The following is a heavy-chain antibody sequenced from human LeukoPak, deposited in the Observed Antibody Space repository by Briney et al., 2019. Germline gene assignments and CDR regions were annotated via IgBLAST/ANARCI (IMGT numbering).Heavy chain of an antibody. D-gene: IGHD5-18*01. V-gene: IGHV1-69*05. CDR3: AKDLGGYGYFY. J-gene: IGHJ4*02. Sequence: PGGSLRLSCAASGFTFSSYAISWVRQAPGQGLEWMGGIIPIFGTANYAQKFQGRVTITTDESTSTAYMELSSLRSEDTAVYYCAKDLGGYGYFYWGQGTLVTVSS. CDR2: IIPIFGTA. CDR1: GFTFSSYA.